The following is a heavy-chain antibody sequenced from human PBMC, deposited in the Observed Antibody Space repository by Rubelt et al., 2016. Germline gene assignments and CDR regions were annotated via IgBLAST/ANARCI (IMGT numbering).Heavy chain of an antibody. CDR3: AREGAVARTLDAFDI. Sequence: QVQLVQSGAEVKKPGASVKVSCKESGYTFTSYYMHWVRQAPGQGLEWMGIINPSGGSTSYSQKFRGRVTMTRDTSTGTVYMELGSLRSEDTAVDYCAREGAVARTLDAFDIWGQGTMVTVSS. CDR2: INPSGGST. V-gene: IGHV1-46*01. D-gene: IGHD6-19*01. J-gene: IGHJ3*02. CDR1: GYTFTSYY.